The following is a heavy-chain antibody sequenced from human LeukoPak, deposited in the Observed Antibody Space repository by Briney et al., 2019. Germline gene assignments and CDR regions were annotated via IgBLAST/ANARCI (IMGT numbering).Heavy chain of an antibody. CDR1: GYTFTSYD. CDR2: ISAYNDNT. CDR3: ARVGSNWPSYYYGMDV. D-gene: IGHD1-26*01. V-gene: IGHV1-18*01. Sequence: ASVKVSCKASGYTFTSYDISWVRQAPGQGLEWMGWISAYNDNTNYAQKLQGRVTMTRNTSISTAYMELSSLRSEDTAVYYCARVGSNWPSYYYGMDVWGQGTAVTVSS. J-gene: IGHJ6*02.